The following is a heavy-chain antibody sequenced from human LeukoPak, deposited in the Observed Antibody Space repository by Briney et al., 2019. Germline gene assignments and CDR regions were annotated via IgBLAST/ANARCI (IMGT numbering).Heavy chain of an antibody. Sequence: SETLSLTCAVYGGSFSGYYWSWLRQPPGKGLEWIGEINHSGSTNYNPSLKSRVTISVDTSKNQFSLKLSSVTAAATAVYYWARVRLGYCSSTSCYTPYYYYGMGVWGQGTTVTVSS. J-gene: IGHJ6*02. CDR3: ARVRLGYCSSTSCYTPYYYYGMGV. CDR1: GGSFSGYY. CDR2: INHSGST. D-gene: IGHD2-2*02. V-gene: IGHV4-34*01.